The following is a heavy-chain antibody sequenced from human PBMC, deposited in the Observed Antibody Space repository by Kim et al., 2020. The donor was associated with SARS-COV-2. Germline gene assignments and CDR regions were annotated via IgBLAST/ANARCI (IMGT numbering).Heavy chain of an antibody. CDR1: GFTFSSYS. J-gene: IGHJ5*02. CDR3: AREGPYYDFWSGYYTPHNWFDP. CDR2: ISSSSSTI. D-gene: IGHD3-3*01. Sequence: GGSLRLSCAASGFTFSSYSMNWVRQAPGKGLEWVSYISSSSSTIYYADSVKGRFTISRDNAKNSLYLQMNSLRDEDTAVYYCAREGPYYDFWSGYYTPHNWFDPWGQGTLVTVSS. V-gene: IGHV3-48*02.